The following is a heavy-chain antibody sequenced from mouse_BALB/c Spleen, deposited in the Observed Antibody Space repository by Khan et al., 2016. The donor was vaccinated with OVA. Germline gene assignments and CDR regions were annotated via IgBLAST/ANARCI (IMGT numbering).Heavy chain of an antibody. V-gene: IGHV9-4*02. Sequence: QIQLVQSGPELKKPGETVRISCTASGYAFTTAGMQWVQKMPGKGLKWIGWINTPSGLPNYAEDSKGRFAFSLETSASTAYLQISNLKIEDTATYFCAREDYYGYGFAYWGQGTLVTVSA. CDR2: INTPSGLP. J-gene: IGHJ3*01. CDR1: GYAFTTAG. D-gene: IGHD1-2*01. CDR3: AREDYYGYGFAY.